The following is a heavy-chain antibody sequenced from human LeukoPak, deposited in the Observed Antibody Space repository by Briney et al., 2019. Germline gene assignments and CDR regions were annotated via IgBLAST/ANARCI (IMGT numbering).Heavy chain of an antibody. J-gene: IGHJ4*02. D-gene: IGHD5-18*01. CDR1: GFTFGSYA. Sequence: GESLRLSCEASGFTFGSYAIYWVRQAPGKGLEWVAGIFGSGGSPHYADSVKGRFTISRDNSQNTVYLHINSLRAEDTAVYYCGKTTVGYSSGQKPAWPVDYWGQGTLVTVSS. CDR3: GKTTVGYSSGQKPAWPVDY. CDR2: IFGSGGSP. V-gene: IGHV3-23*01.